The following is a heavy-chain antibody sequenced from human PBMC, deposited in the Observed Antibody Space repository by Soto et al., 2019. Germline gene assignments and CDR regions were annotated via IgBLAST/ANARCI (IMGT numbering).Heavy chain of an antibody. Sequence: QVQLLQSGAEVKKPGASVKVSCKASGYTFTNYGITWVRQAPGQGLEWMGWISAYNGDTHYTQRLQGRVTMTTDTSTSTAYRELRGLRSDDTAVYDCARGRQLVGYFYYYMDVWGKGTTVTVSS. CDR2: ISAYNGDT. D-gene: IGHD6-6*01. CDR1: GYTFTNYG. CDR3: ARGRQLVGYFYYYMDV. J-gene: IGHJ6*03. V-gene: IGHV1-18*01.